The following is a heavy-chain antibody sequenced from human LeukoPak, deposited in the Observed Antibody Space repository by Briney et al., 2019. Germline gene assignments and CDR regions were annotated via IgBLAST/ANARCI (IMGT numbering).Heavy chain of an antibody. D-gene: IGHD3-22*01. J-gene: IGHJ5*02. V-gene: IGHV5-51*01. CDR2: IYPGDSDT. CDR1: GYSFISYW. Sequence: GESLKISCQGSGYSFISYWIGWVRQMPGKGLEWMGIIYPGDSDTRYSPSFQGQVTISADKSISTAYLQWSSLKASDTAMYYCARRDYYDSSGYYPLFDPWGQGTLVTVSS. CDR3: ARRDYYDSSGYYPLFDP.